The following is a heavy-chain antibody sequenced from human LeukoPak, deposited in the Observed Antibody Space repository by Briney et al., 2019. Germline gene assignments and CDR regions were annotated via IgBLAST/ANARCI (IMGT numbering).Heavy chain of an antibody. CDR2: IYYSGST. J-gene: IGHJ4*02. V-gene: IGHV4-39*07. Sequence: SETLSLTCTVSGGSISSYYWGWIRQPPGKGLEWIGSIYYSGSTYYNPSLKSRVTISVDTSKNQFSLKLSSVTAADTAVYYCARTPAITMIVSNWGQGTLVTVSS. CDR1: GGSISSYY. D-gene: IGHD3-22*01. CDR3: ARTPAITMIVSN.